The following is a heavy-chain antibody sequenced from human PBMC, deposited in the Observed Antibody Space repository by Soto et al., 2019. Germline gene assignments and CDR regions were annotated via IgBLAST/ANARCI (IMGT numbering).Heavy chain of an antibody. CDR1: GFSLSTSGVG. J-gene: IGHJ5*02. CDR3: AHRRPWSSNWNSGWFDP. V-gene: IGHV2-5*02. CDR2: IYWDDDK. Sequence: QITLKESGPTRVKPTQTLALTCNFSGFSLSTSGVGVGWIRQSPGKALEWLAVIYWDDDKRYSPSLRSRLTIPKDTSKNQVVLLMTNMDPVDTGTYYCAHRRPWSSNWNSGWFDPWGQGTLVTVSS. D-gene: IGHD3-10*01.